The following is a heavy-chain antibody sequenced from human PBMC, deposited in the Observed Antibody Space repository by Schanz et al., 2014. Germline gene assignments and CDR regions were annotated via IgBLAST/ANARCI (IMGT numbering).Heavy chain of an antibody. CDR3: ARENTAVAGMPRVMDV. CDR1: GYTFTGYH. J-gene: IGHJ6*02. Sequence: QVPLVQSGAEVKKPGASVKVSCKASGYTFTGYHMHWLRQAPGQGLEWMGRVSPYSGDTNYAQMFQGRVTMTTDTSISTAYMELSRLTSDDTAVFFCARENTAVAGMPRVMDVWGQGTTVTVTS. V-gene: IGHV1-2*06. D-gene: IGHD6-19*01. CDR2: VSPYSGDT.